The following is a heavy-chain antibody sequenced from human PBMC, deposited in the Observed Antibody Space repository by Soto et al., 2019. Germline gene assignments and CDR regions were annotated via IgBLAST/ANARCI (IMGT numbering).Heavy chain of an antibody. V-gene: IGHV4-59*01. J-gene: IGHJ6*03. CDR2: IYYSGST. CDR3: ARVEGAGGVLGDPYYYYMDV. Sequence: PSETLSLTCTVSGGSISSYYWSWIRQPPGKGLEWIGYIYYSGSTNYNPSLKSRVTISVDTSKNQFSLKLSSVTAADTAVYYCARVEGAGGVLGDPYYYYMDVWGKGTTVTVSS. CDR1: GGSISSYY. D-gene: IGHD4-17*01.